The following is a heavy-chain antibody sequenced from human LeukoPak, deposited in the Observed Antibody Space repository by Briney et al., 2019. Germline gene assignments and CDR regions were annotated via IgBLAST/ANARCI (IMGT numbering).Heavy chain of an antibody. Sequence: PSETLSLTCAVYGGSFSGYYWSWIRQPPGKGLEWIGEINHSGSTNYNPSLKSRVTISVDTSKNQFSLKLSSVTAADTAVYYCARTDAYSGGFDPWGQGTLVTVSS. J-gene: IGHJ5*02. CDR2: INHSGST. CDR3: ARTDAYSGGFDP. D-gene: IGHD2-15*01. V-gene: IGHV4-34*01. CDR1: GGSFSGYY.